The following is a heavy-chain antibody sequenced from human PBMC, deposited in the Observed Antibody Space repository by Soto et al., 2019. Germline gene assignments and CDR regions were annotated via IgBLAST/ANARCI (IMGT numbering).Heavy chain of an antibody. D-gene: IGHD2-15*01. J-gene: IGHJ6*04. Sequence: ASVKVSCKASGYTFTGYYMQWVRQAPGQGLEWMGWINPNSGGTNYAQKFQGWVTMTRDTSISTAYMELSRLRSDDTAVYYCAREVILGYCSGGSCPRHYYYGMDVWGKGATVTVS. CDR1: GYTFTGYY. CDR2: INPNSGGT. V-gene: IGHV1-2*04. CDR3: AREVILGYCSGGSCPRHYYYGMDV.